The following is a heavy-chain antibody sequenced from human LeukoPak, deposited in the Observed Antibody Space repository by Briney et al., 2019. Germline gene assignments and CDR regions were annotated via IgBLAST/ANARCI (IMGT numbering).Heavy chain of an antibody. Sequence: SVKVSCKASGGTFSSYAISWVRQAPGQGLEWMGGIIPIFGTANYAQRFQGRVTITADESTSTAYMELSSLRSEDTAVYYCARDRVVEYSSSYYYMDVWGKGTTVTVSS. CDR2: IIPIFGTA. CDR1: GGTFSSYA. CDR3: ARDRVVEYSSSYYYMDV. D-gene: IGHD6-6*01. J-gene: IGHJ6*03. V-gene: IGHV1-69*13.